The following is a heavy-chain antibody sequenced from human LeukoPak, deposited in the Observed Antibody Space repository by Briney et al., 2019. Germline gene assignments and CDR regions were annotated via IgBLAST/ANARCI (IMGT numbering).Heavy chain of an antibody. V-gene: IGHV3-21*01. CDR3: ARRSPNYYFDY. J-gene: IGHJ4*02. CDR1: GLTFSNYN. Sequence: GGSLRLSCAASGLTFSNYNMNWVRQAPGKGLEWVSSISSNNYIYYADSVKGRFTISRDNAKNSLYLQMNSLRAEDTAVYYCARRSPNYYFDYWGQGTPVTVSS. CDR2: ISSNNYI.